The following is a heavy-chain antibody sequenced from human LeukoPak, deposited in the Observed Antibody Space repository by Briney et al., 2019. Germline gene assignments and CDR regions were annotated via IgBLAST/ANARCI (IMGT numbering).Heavy chain of an antibody. D-gene: IGHD5-24*01. V-gene: IGHV4-4*07. CDR3: ARGVRWLPDDAFDI. Sequence: ASETLSLTCTVSGGSIGSYYWSWIRQPAGKGLEWIGRIYTSGSTNYNPSLKSRVTMSVDTSKNQFSLKLSSVTAADTAVYYCARGVRWLPDDAFDIWGQGTMVTVSS. CDR2: IYTSGST. J-gene: IGHJ3*02. CDR1: GGSIGSYY.